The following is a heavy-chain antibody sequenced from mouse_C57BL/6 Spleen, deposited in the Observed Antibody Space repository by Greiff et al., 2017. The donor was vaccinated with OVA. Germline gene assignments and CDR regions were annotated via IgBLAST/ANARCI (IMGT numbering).Heavy chain of an antibody. V-gene: IGHV1-50*01. CDR3: AREGRGSSYYAMDY. CDR1: GYTFTSYW. J-gene: IGHJ4*01. CDR2: LDPSDSYT. Sequence: QVQLQQPGAELVKPGASVKLSCKASGYTFTSYWMQWVKQRPGQGLEWIGELDPSDSYTNYNQKFKGKATLTVDTSSSTAYMQLSSLTSEDSAVYDCAREGRGSSYYAMDYWGQGTSVTVSS. D-gene: IGHD1-1*01.